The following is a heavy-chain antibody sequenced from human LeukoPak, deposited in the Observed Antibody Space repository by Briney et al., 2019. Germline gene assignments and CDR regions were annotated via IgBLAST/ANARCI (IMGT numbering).Heavy chain of an antibody. CDR2: IYYSGST. Sequence: KTSETLSLTCTVSGGSISSYYWSWIRQPPGKGLEWIGYIYYSGSTNYNPSLKSRVTISVDTSKNQFSLKLSSVTAADTAVYYCARAPIIAAAGIVPDYWGQGTLVTVSS. J-gene: IGHJ4*02. CDR3: ARAPIIAAAGIVPDY. D-gene: IGHD6-13*01. CDR1: GGSISSYY. V-gene: IGHV4-59*01.